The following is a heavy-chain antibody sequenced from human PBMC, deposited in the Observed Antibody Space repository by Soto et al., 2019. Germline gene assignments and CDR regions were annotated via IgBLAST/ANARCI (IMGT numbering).Heavy chain of an antibody. CDR3: ARYEGSGPAVW. Sequence: GGSLRLSCAASGFTFSSYAMNWVRRAPGKGLEWVSGISGSAGSTYYADSVKGRFTISRDNAKNSLYLQMNSLRVEDTAMYFCARYEGSGPAVWWGQGTLVTVSS. D-gene: IGHD2-15*01. V-gene: IGHV3-23*01. J-gene: IGHJ4*02. CDR2: ISGSAGST. CDR1: GFTFSSYA.